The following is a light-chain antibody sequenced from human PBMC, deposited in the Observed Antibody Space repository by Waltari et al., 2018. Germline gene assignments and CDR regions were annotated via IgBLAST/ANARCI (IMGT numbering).Light chain of an antibody. CDR2: DVT. J-gene: IGLJ2*01. CDR1: KNDIDDYNY. CDR3: SSYTSDSRLVV. Sequence: QSALTQPASLSGSPGQSITISCTGTKNDIDDYNYVSWYQQDPGNDPKLIIYDVTNRPPGVSDRFSGSKSGITASLTISGLQAEDDSVYYCSSYTSDSRLVVFGGGTKLTVL. V-gene: IGLV2-14*01.